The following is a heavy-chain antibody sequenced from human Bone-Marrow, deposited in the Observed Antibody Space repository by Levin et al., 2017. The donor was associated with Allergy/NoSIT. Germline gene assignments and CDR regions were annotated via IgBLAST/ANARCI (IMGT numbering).Heavy chain of an antibody. Sequence: PAASVKVSCKGSGYSFTHNWIAWVRQMPGKGLEWVGIIYPDDSNIKYSPSFQGHVTISADKSINTAYLQWRSLKASDTAMYYCAKQGGGGFYDLSGYYYDYWGQGTLVTVSS. CDR1: GYSFTHNW. CDR2: IYPDDSNI. CDR3: AKQGGGGFYDLSGYYYDY. D-gene: IGHD3-22*01. V-gene: IGHV5-51*01. J-gene: IGHJ4*02.